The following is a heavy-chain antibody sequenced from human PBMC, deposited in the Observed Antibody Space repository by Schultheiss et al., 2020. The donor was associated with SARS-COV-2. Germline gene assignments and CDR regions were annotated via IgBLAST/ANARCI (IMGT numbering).Heavy chain of an antibody. CDR1: GFTFSSYS. Sequence: GESLKISCAASGFTFSSYSMNWVRQAPGKGLEWVSYISSSSSTIYYADSVKGRFTISRDNAKNSLYLQMNSLRAEDTAVYYCARESRRTGAVGWFDPWGQGTLVTVSS. CDR2: ISSSSSTI. CDR3: ARESRRTGAVGWFDP. V-gene: IGHV3-48*04. J-gene: IGHJ5*02. D-gene: IGHD1-14*01.